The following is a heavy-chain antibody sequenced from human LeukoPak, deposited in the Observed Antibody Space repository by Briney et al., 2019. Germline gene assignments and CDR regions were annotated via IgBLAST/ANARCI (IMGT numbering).Heavy chain of an antibody. CDR3: ARDYGSGSYYFLY. CDR1: GYTFTSYY. Sequence: GPSVNVSCKASGYTFTSYYMHWVRQAPGQGLEFLGVINPSDTSTSYAQKFQGRVTMTRDTSTSTVYMELSSLRSEDTAVYYCARDYGSGSYYFLYWGQGTLVTVSS. V-gene: IGHV1-46*01. CDR2: INPSDTST. D-gene: IGHD3-10*01. J-gene: IGHJ4*02.